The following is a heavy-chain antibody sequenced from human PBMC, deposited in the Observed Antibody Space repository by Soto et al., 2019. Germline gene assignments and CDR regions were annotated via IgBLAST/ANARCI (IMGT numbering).Heavy chain of an antibody. CDR3: ARVVITFGGVIATHNWFDP. CDR1: GGSVSSGSYY. V-gene: IGHV4-61*01. Sequence: GSLRLSCTVSGGSVSSGSYYWSWIRQPPGKGLEWIGYIYYSGSTNYNPSLKSRVTISVDTSKNQFSLKLSSVTAADTAVYYCARVVITFGGVIATHNWFDPWGQGTLVTVSS. D-gene: IGHD3-16*02. CDR2: IYYSGST. J-gene: IGHJ5*02.